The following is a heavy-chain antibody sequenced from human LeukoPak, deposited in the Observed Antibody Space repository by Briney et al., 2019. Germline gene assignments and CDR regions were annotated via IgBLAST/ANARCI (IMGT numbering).Heavy chain of an antibody. J-gene: IGHJ6*02. D-gene: IGHD6-6*01. Sequence: ASVKVSFKASGYTFTIYGISWVRQAPGQGPAWMGWVSGYNGNTNYAQKFQGRVTMTTDTSTSTAYMELRSLRSDDTAVYYCARGGQLQTSYYYYYGMDVWGQGTTVTVSS. CDR2: VSGYNGNT. V-gene: IGHV1-18*01. CDR3: ARGGQLQTSYYYYYGMDV. CDR1: GYTFTIYG.